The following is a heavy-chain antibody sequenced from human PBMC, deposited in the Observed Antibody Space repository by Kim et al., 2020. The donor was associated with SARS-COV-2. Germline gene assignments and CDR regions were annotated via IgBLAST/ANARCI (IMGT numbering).Heavy chain of an antibody. V-gene: IGHV3-73*01. Sequence: GGSLRLSCAAFGFTFSDSAIHWVRQASGKGLEWVGRIRSNTNKYVTAYAASVKGRFIISRDDSKNTAYLQMNSLQTEDTAVYYCYAYYKDYWGQGTLVTVSS. CDR2: IRSNTNKYVT. D-gene: IGHD3-10*01. J-gene: IGHJ4*02. CDR3: YAYYKDY. CDR1: GFTFSDSA.